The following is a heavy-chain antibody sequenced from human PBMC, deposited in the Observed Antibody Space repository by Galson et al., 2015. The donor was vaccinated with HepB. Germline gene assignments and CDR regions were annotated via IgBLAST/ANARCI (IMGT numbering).Heavy chain of an antibody. V-gene: IGHV1-3*01. CDR2: INAGNGNT. D-gene: IGHD3-22*01. J-gene: IGHJ3*02. Sequence: SVKVSCKASGYTFTSYAMHWVRQAPGQRLEWMGWINAGNGNTKYSQKFQGRVTITRDTSTSTAYMELRSLRSDDTAVYYCARVRISDDYYDKLRGGAFDIWGQGTMVTVSS. CDR3: ARVRISDDYYDKLRGGAFDI. CDR1: GYTFTSYA.